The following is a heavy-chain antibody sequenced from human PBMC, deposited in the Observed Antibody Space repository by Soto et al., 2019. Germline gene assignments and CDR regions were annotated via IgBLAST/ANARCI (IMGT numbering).Heavy chain of an antibody. Sequence: EVQLLESGGGLVQPGGSLRLSCAASGFTFSSYAINWVRQPPGKGLEWVSTISGSGDNTYYGDSVKGRFTISRGNSKKTLYLQMNSLGAEDTAVYYCAKNGDYDFWSGSPNYFDCGGQGTLVTVSS. CDR1: GFTFSSYA. J-gene: IGHJ4*02. D-gene: IGHD3-3*01. V-gene: IGHV3-23*01. CDR2: ISGSGDNT. CDR3: AKNGDYDFWSGSPNYFDC.